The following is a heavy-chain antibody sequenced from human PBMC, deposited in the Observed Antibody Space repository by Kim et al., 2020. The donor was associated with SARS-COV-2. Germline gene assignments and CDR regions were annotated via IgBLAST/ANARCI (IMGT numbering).Heavy chain of an antibody. D-gene: IGHD3-10*01. CDR3: AKDPFYGSGSYESPDY. V-gene: IGHV3-23*01. Sequence: SVKGRFTISRDNSKNTLYLQMNSLRAEDTAVYYCAKDPFYGSGSYESPDYWGQGTLVTVSS. J-gene: IGHJ4*02.